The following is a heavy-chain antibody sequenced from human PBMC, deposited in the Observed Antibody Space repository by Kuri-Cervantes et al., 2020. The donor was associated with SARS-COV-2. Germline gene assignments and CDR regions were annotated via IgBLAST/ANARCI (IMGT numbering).Heavy chain of an antibody. D-gene: IGHD5-18*01. Sequence: SCKASGYTFTSYAMHWVRQAPGKGLEWVAVISYDGSNKYYPDSVKGRFTISRDNSKNTLYLQMNSLRAEDTAVYYCARAYSYGPVFGMDVWGQGTTVTVSS. CDR2: ISYDGSNK. CDR3: ARAYSYGPVFGMDV. J-gene: IGHJ6*02. CDR1: GYTFTSYA. V-gene: IGHV3-30*01.